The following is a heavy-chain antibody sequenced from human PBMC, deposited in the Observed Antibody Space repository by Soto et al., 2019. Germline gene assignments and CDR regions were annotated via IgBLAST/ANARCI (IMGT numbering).Heavy chain of an antibody. D-gene: IGHD3-3*01. J-gene: IGHJ6*02. CDR2: MNPNSGNT. CDR1: GYTFTSYD. Sequence: ASVKVSCKASGYTFTSYDINWVRQATGQGLEWMGWMNPNSGNTGYAQKFQGRVTMTRNTSISTAYMELSSLRSEDTAVYYCARGRTNAIFGVVIRGYYYYGMDVWGQGTTVTVSS. CDR3: ARGRTNAIFGVVIRGYYYYGMDV. V-gene: IGHV1-8*01.